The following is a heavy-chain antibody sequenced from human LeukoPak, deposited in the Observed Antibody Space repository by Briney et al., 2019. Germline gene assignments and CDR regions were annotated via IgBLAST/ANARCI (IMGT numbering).Heavy chain of an antibody. V-gene: IGHV3-23*01. CDR3: AKSLYSSNYYFDY. CDR1: GFTFSSYA. CDR2: ITGSADRT. Sequence: PGGSLRLSCAASGFTFSSYAMSWVRQAPGKGLEWVAVITGSADRTCFADAVKGRFTISRDNANNKLYLQMNSLRADDTAVYFCAKSLYSSNYYFDYWGQGTLVTVSS. J-gene: IGHJ4*02. D-gene: IGHD6-13*01.